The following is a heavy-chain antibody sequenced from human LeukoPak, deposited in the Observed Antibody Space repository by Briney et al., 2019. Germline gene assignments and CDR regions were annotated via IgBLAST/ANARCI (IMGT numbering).Heavy chain of an antibody. V-gene: IGHV1-18*01. D-gene: IGHD2-2*01. CDR2: ISAHNGNT. CDR3: ARAPFQLYSTGSTCYFDL. Sequence: GASVKVSCKASGYTFSSYGINWVRQAPGQGLEWMGWISAHNGNTNYAQKLQGRVTLTTDTSTNTAYMELRNLRSEDTAVYYSARAPFQLYSTGSTCYFDLWGQGTLVTVSS. J-gene: IGHJ4*02. CDR1: GYTFSSYG.